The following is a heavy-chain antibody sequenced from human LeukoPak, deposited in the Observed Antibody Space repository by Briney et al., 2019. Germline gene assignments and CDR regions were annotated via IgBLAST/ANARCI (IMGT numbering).Heavy chain of an antibody. D-gene: IGHD2-8*01. J-gene: IGHJ4*02. CDR3: ARALIGYYFDY. V-gene: IGHV3-23*01. CDR2: ISGSGDNS. Sequence: GGSLSFSCAASGFPFSNYALGWVRQAPGKGLEWVSSISGSGDNSYSRDSVKGRFTISRDNSKNSLYLQMNSLRAEDTAVYYCARALIGYYFDYWGQGTLVTVSS. CDR1: GFPFSNYA.